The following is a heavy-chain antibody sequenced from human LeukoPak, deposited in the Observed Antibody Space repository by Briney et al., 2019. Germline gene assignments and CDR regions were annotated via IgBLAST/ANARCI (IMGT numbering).Heavy chain of an antibody. CDR3: ARVSMRGLWFGEIYGMDV. D-gene: IGHD3-10*01. J-gene: IGHJ6*02. Sequence: SQTLSLTCAVSGGSISSGGYSWSWIRQPPGKGLEWIGYIYHSGSTYYNPSLKSRVTISVDRSKNQFSLKLSSVTAADTAAYYCARVSMRGLWFGEIYGMDVWGQGTTVTVSS. CDR2: IYHSGST. CDR1: GGSISSGGYS. V-gene: IGHV4-30-2*01.